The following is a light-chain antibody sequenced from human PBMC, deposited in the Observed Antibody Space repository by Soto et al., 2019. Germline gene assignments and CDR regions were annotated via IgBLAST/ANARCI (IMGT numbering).Light chain of an antibody. V-gene: IGKV1-33*01. J-gene: IGKJ1*01. Sequence: DIQMTQSPSSLSASVGDRVTITCQASQDISNYLNWYQQKPGKAPNLLIYGASNLETGVPSRFSGSGSGTDFTFTINSLQPEEISTYYCQRLRTFGQGTKVEIK. CDR3: QRLRT. CDR1: QDISNY. CDR2: GAS.